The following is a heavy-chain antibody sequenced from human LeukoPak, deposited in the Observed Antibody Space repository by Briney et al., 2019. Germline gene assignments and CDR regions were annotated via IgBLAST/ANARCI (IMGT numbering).Heavy chain of an antibody. J-gene: IGHJ4*02. V-gene: IGHV4-39*01. CDR3: AKSGGYGLIDY. D-gene: IGHD1-26*01. CDR1: GGSISSSSYY. CDR2: IYYSGST. Sequence: TETLSLTCTVSGGSISSSSYYWGWIRQPPGKGLEWIGSIYYSGSTYYNPSLKSRVTISVDTSKNQFSLKLNSVTAADTAVYYCAKSGGYGLIDYWGQGTLVTVSS.